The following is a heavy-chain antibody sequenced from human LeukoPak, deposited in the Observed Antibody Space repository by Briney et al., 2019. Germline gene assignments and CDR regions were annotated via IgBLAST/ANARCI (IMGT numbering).Heavy chain of an antibody. Sequence: SETLSLTCAVYGGSFSGYYWSWIRQPPGKGLEWIGEINHSGSTYYNPSLKSRVTISVDTSKNQFSLRLSSVTAADTAVYYCAMSSSWWNNWFDPWGQGTLVTVSS. CDR2: INHSGST. V-gene: IGHV4-34*01. D-gene: IGHD6-13*01. CDR1: GGSFSGYY. CDR3: AMSSSWWNNWFDP. J-gene: IGHJ5*02.